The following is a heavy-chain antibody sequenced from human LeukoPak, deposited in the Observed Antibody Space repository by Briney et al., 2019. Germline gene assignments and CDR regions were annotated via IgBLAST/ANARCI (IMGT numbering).Heavy chain of an antibody. CDR1: GYPFSDYY. D-gene: IGHD2-21*02. J-gene: IGHJ4*02. V-gene: IGHV1-2*02. CDR3: ARGTVRATAISDY. CDR2: IHPNTGGT. Sequence: ASVKVSCKASGYPFSDYYLHWVRQAPGQGLEWMGWIHPNTGGTNYAQKFQGRVTMTRDTSVTTAYMELSSLRSDDMAVYYCARGTVRATAISDYWGQGTLVTVSS.